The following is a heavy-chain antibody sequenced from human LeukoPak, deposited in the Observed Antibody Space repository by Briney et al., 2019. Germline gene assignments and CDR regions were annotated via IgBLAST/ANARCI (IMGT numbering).Heavy chain of an antibody. CDR3: AKVGRLPRDYYDSSGYPDY. CDR1: GFTFSSYG. CDR2: ISYDGSNK. V-gene: IGHV3-30*18. J-gene: IGHJ4*02. Sequence: GRSLRLSCAASGFTFSSYGMHWVRQAPGKGLEWVAVISYDGSNKYYADSVKGRFTISRDNSKNTLYLQMNSLRAEDTAVYYCAKVGRLPRDYYDSSGYPDYWGQGTLVTVSS. D-gene: IGHD3-22*01.